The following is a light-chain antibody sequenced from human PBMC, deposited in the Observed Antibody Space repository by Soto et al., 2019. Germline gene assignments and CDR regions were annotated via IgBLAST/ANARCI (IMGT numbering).Light chain of an antibody. J-gene: IGKJ1*01. CDR1: QSLFYSSNNKDY. Sequence: DIVMTQSPDSLAVSLGERATINCKSSQSLFYSSNNKDYLAWYQQKPGQPPRLLIYWASTRESGVPERFSGSGSGTDCTLPVSSLQAEDVAVYYCQQYFNTPWTFGQGTKVEIK. V-gene: IGKV4-1*01. CDR3: QQYFNTPWT. CDR2: WAS.